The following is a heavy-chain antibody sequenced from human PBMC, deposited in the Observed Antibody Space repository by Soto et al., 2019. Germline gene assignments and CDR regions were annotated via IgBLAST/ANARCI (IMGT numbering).Heavy chain of an antibody. V-gene: IGHV4-4*02. CDR3: ARFDSAGAYYYYGMDV. J-gene: IGHJ6*02. CDR1: GGSISSSNW. CDR2: IYHSGST. D-gene: IGHD6-13*01. Sequence: SETLSLTCAVSGGSISSSNWWSWVRQPPGKGLEWIGEIYHSGSTNYNPSLKSRVTISIDKSKNQFSLKLSSVTAADTAVYYCARFDSAGAYYYYGMDVWGQGTTVT.